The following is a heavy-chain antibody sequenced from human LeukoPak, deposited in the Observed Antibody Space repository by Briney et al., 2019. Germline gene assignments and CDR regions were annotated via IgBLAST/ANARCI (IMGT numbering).Heavy chain of an antibody. CDR1: GFSLSVNW. J-gene: IGHJ4*02. CDR2: IKQDGSEK. CDR3: AKEGY. V-gene: IGHV3-7*01. Sequence: PGGSLRLSCAASGFSLSVNWMSWVRQAPGKGPEWVASIKQDGSEKYYVDSASGRFTISRDNAKNSLYRQMNSLRAEDTAVYYCAKEGYWGQGTLVTVSS.